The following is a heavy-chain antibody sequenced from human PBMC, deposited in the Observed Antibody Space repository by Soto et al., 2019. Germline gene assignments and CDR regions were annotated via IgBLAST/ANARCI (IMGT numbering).Heavy chain of an antibody. Sequence: SETLSLTCTVSGGSISTYYWSWIRQPPGKGLERIGYMYYSGSTNYNPSLKSRVTISVDTSKNQFSLKLSSVTAADTAVYYCARVGHCTNGVCYGHYYYYMDVWGKGTTVTVSS. V-gene: IGHV4-59*01. CDR2: MYYSGST. D-gene: IGHD2-8*01. CDR1: GGSISTYY. J-gene: IGHJ6*03. CDR3: ARVGHCTNGVCYGHYYYYMDV.